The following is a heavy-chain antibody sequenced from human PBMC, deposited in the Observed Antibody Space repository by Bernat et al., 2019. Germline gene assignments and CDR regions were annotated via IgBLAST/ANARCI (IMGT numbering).Heavy chain of an antibody. CDR3: ASPAHGSGSYYLYYFDY. J-gene: IGHJ4*02. Sequence: QVQLVESGGGVVQPGRSLRLSCAASGFTFSSYAMHWVRQAPGKGLEWVAVISYDGSNKYYADSVKGRFTISRDNSKNTLYLQMNSLRAEDTAVYYCASPAHGSGSYYLYYFDYWGQGTLVTVSS. D-gene: IGHD3-10*01. V-gene: IGHV3-30-3*01. CDR2: ISYDGSNK. CDR1: GFTFSSYA.